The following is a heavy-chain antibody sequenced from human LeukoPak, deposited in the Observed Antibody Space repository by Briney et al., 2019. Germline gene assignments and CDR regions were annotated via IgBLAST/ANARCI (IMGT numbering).Heavy chain of an antibody. CDR3: ARVRHIVVVTAREADGFDI. Sequence: KPSETLSLTCTVSGGSVNSGSYYWSWIRQPPGKGLEWIGYIYYSGSTNYNPSLKSRVTISVDTSKNQFSLKLSSVTAADTAVYYCARVRHIVVVTAREADGFDIWGQGTMVTVSS. CDR1: GGSVNSGSYY. J-gene: IGHJ3*02. V-gene: IGHV4-61*01. CDR2: IYYSGST. D-gene: IGHD2-21*02.